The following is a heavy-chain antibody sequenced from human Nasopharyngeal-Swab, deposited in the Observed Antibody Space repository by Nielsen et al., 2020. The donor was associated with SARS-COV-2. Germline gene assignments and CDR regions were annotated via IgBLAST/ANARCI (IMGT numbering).Heavy chain of an antibody. V-gene: IGHV3-21*01. J-gene: IGHJ4*02. CDR3: ASDSRY. Sequence: GGSLRLSCAASGLTFSDYTMNWVRHAPGQGLEWVASISSSGSYMYYTDSVKGRFTMSRDNAKNSLYLQMNSLRAEDTAVYYCASDSRYWGQGTLVTVSS. D-gene: IGHD2-2*01. CDR1: GLTFSDYT. CDR2: ISSSGSYM.